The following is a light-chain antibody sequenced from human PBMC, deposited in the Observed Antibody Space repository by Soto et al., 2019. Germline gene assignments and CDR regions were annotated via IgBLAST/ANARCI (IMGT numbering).Light chain of an antibody. Sequence: DIQMTQSPSTLSGSVGDRVTITCRASQTISSWLAWYQQKPGKAPKLLIYKASTLKSGVPSRFSGSRSGTEFTLTISSLQPEDFASYYCLQDYGDSWTFGQGNKVDIK. CDR3: LQDYGDSWT. CDR2: KAS. J-gene: IGKJ1*01. V-gene: IGKV1-5*03. CDR1: QTISSW.